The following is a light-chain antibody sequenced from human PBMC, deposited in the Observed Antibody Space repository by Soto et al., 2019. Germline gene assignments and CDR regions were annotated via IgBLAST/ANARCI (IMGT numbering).Light chain of an antibody. Sequence: QSVLTQPASVSGSPGQSITISGTGTSSDVGGYNYVSWYQQHPGKAPKLMIYDVSNRPSGVSNRFSGSKSGNTASLTISGLQAEDEADYYCRSYTSSSTYVVFGGGTKLTVL. CDR1: SSDVGGYNY. CDR2: DVS. CDR3: RSYTSSSTYVV. V-gene: IGLV2-14*01. J-gene: IGLJ2*01.